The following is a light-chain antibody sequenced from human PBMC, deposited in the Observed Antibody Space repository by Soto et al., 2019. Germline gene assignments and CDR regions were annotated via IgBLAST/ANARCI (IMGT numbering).Light chain of an antibody. CDR1: QSVSSSF. J-gene: IGKJ5*01. CDR3: QQYVSLIT. CDR2: GAS. Sequence: EIVLTQSPGTLSLSPGGRATLSCRASQSVSSSFLAWYQHKPGQAPRLLIYGASNRATGIPDRFSGSGSETDFTLTISRLEPEDVAVYYCQQYVSLITFGQGTRLEIK. V-gene: IGKV3-20*01.